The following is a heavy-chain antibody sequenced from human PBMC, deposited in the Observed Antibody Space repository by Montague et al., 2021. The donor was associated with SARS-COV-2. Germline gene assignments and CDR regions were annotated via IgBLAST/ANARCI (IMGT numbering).Heavy chain of an antibody. D-gene: IGHD2-15*01. CDR2: IYNGGRST. CDR3: AKLPGGYCRGGYCYFDS. J-gene: IGHJ4*02. V-gene: IGHV3-23*03. CDR1: GFTFSSFA. Sequence: SLSLSCAASGFTFSSFAMGWVRQAPGKGLEWVSVIYNGGRSTEYADSVKGRFTISRDDSVNTLYLQMNSLRAEDTAMYYCAKLPGGYCRGGYCYFDSWGQGTLVTGSP.